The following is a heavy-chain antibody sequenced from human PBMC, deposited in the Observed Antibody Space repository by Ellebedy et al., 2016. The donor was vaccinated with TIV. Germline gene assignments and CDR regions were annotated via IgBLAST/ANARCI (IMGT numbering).Heavy chain of an antibody. Sequence: AASVKVSCKASGYTLMSYGICWVRQAPGQGLEWMGWVSPYDGNTNYAQKFQGRVTMTIDTFTGTGYMDLRNRRSDDTAVYYCARGFRYGSGRWPLDYWGQGTLVTVSS. J-gene: IGHJ4*02. V-gene: IGHV1-18*01. CDR2: VSPYDGNT. D-gene: IGHD4-23*01. CDR3: ARGFRYGSGRWPLDY. CDR1: GYTLMSYG.